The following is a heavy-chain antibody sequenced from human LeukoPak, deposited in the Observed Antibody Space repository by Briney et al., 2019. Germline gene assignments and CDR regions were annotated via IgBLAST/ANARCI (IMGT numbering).Heavy chain of an antibody. CDR1: GYTFTSYG. CDR3: ARFLLDGSGSYYVYDY. V-gene: IGHV1-18*01. J-gene: IGHJ4*02. Sequence: RGASVKVPCKASGYTFTSYGISWVRQAPGQGLEWMGWISAYNGNTNYAQKLQGRVTMTTDTSTSTAYMELRSLRSDDTAVYYCARFLLDGSGSYYVYDYWGQGTLVTVSS. CDR2: ISAYNGNT. D-gene: IGHD3-10*01.